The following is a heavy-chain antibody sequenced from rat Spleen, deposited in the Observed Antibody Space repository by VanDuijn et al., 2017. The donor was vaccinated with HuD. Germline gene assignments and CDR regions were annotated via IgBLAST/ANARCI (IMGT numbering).Heavy chain of an antibody. V-gene: IGHV5-31*01. D-gene: IGHD1-11*01. CDR2: ITNTGGST. J-gene: IGHJ2*01. CDR1: GFTFNDYW. CDR3: ARRTRSPYYGGYSEDYFDY. Sequence: EVQLVESGGGLVQPGRSLKLSCVPSGFTFNDYWMTWIRQASGKGLEWVASITNTGGSTYYRDSVKGRFTISRDNAKSTLYLQMNSLRSEDTATYYCARRTRSPYYGGYSEDYFDYWGQGVMVTVSS.